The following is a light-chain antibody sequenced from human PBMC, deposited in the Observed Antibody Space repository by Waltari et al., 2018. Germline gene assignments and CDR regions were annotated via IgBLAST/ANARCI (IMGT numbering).Light chain of an antibody. Sequence: QSALTQPRSVSGSPGQSVTISCTGTSRDVGGYNYVSWYQQHPGKAPKLMIYDVSKRPSGVPDRFSGSKSGNTASLPISGLQAEDEADYYCCSYAGSYSRVFGGGTKLTVL. V-gene: IGLV2-11*01. CDR3: CSYAGSYSRV. CDR2: DVS. CDR1: SRDVGGYNY. J-gene: IGLJ2*01.